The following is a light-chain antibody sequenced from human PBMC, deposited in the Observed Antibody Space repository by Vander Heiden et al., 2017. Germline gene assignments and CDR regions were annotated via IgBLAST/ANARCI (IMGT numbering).Light chain of an antibody. CDR3: SSFTTSSTWV. Sequence: PASVSGSPGQSITISCTGTSSDVGRYNAVSWHQQHPGKAPKLIIYEVSNRPSGVSNRFSGAKSGNTASLTIAALQAEDVADYYCSSFTTSSTWVFGGGTKLT. CDR1: SSDVGRYNA. V-gene: IGLV2-14*01. CDR2: EVS. J-gene: IGLJ3*02.